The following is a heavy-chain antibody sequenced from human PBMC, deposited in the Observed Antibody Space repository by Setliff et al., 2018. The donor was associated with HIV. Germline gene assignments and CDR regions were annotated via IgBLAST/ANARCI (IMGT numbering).Heavy chain of an antibody. J-gene: IGHJ4*02. CDR2: IIPILGIA. CDR1: GGTFSSYA. V-gene: IGHV1-69*10. CDR3: ARDGRVLQVLRYFDWLFYFDY. D-gene: IGHD3-9*01. Sequence: SVKVSCKASGGTFSSYAISWVRQAPGQGLEWMGGIIPILGIANYAQKFQGRVTITADKSTSTAYMELSSLRSEDTAVYYCARDGRVLQVLRYFDWLFYFDYWGQGTLVTVSS.